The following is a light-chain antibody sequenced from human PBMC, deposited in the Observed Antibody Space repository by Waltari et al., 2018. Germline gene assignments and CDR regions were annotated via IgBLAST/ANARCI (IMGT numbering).Light chain of an antibody. CDR3: QQYGGSPRT. J-gene: IGKJ1*01. CDR1: QSVTSNY. Sequence: EIVLTQSPGTLSLSPGERATLSCRASQSVTSNYLAWYQQKPGQAPRLAPRLLIYGASNRATGIPDRFSGSGSGTDFTLTITRLEPEDFAIYYCQQYGGSPRTFGQGTKVEIK. CDR2: GAS. V-gene: IGKV3-20*01.